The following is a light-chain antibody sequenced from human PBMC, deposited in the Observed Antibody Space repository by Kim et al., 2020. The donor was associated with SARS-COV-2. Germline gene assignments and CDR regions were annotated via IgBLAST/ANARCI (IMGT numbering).Light chain of an antibody. V-gene: IGKV1-39*01. CDR3: QQTYNNHPT. CDR2: AAI. J-gene: IGKJ1*01. CDR1: QIVSSY. Sequence: DIQMTQSPSSLSASVGDRVTTTCRASQIVSSYLNWYQQKPGQAPKLLIYAAINLQGGVPSRFSGSGSGTDFTLAINSLQPEDFAIYYCQQTYNNHPTFGQGTKVDIK.